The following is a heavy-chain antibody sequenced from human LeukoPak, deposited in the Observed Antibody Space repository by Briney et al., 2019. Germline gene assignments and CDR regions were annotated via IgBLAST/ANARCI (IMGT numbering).Heavy chain of an antibody. CDR1: GFTFSSYS. V-gene: IGHV3-21*01. J-gene: IGHJ6*04. D-gene: IGHD6-13*01. Sequence: PGGSLRLSCAASGFTFSSYSMNWVRQAPGKGLEWVSSISSSSSYIYYADSVKGRFTISRDNAKNSLYLQMNSLRAEDTAVYYCARGASGIAAPDPQDVWGKGTTVTVSS. CDR2: ISSSSSYI. CDR3: ARGASGIAAPDPQDV.